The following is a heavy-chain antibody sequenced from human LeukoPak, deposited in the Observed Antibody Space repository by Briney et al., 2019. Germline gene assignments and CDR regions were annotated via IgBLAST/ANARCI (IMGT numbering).Heavy chain of an antibody. V-gene: IGHV3-13*04. J-gene: IGHJ4*02. CDR3: AKRWGGGYFDY. CDR1: GFTFSSYD. D-gene: IGHD3-16*01. Sequence: PGGSLRLSCAASGFTFSSYDMHWVRQATGKGLEWVSAIGTAGDTYYPGSVKGRFTISRENAKNSLYLQMNSLRAGDTAVYYCAKRWGGGYFDYWGQGTLVTVSS. CDR2: IGTAGDT.